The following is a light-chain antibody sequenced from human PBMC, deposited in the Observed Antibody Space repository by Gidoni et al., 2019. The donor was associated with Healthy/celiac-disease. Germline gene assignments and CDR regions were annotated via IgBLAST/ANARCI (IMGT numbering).Light chain of an antibody. CDR3: QQSYSTPLT. Sequence: DLHMTQSPSSLSAFVGNRVTITCRASQSISYYLNWYQQKPGKAPKLLVYAASSLQSGVPSMFSGSGSGTYFTLTISSLQPEDFATYYCQQSYSTPLTFGGGTKVEIK. J-gene: IGKJ4*01. CDR1: QSISYY. V-gene: IGKV1-39*01. CDR2: AAS.